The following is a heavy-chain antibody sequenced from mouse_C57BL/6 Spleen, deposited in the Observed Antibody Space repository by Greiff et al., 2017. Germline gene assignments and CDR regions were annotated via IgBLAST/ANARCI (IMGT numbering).Heavy chain of an antibody. CDR1: GYSFTDYN. CDR3: ARDTVVAEKDYAMDY. V-gene: IGHV1-39*01. Sequence: VQLQQSGPELVKPGASVKISCKASGYSFTDYNMNWVKQSNGKSLEWIGVINPNYGTTSYNQKFKGKATLTVDPSSSTASMQLNSLTSEDSAVYYCARDTVVAEKDYAMDYWGQGTSVTVSS. D-gene: IGHD1-1*01. J-gene: IGHJ4*01. CDR2: INPNYGTT.